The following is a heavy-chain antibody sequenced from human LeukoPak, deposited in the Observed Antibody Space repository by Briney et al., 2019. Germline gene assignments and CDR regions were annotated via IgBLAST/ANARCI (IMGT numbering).Heavy chain of an antibody. J-gene: IGHJ5*02. Sequence: SETLSLTCTVSGGSISSYYWSWIRQPPGKGLEWIGYIYYSGSTNYDPSLKSRVTISSDASKNQLSLRLNSVTAADTAMYYCARGVSLVRGMWFDPWGQGTLVAVSS. CDR1: GGSISSYY. CDR3: ARGVSLVRGMWFDP. CDR2: IYYSGST. V-gene: IGHV4-59*08. D-gene: IGHD3-10*01.